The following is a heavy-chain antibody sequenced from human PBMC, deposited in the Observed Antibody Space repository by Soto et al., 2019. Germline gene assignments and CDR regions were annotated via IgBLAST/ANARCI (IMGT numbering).Heavy chain of an antibody. CDR2: VSGSGDKT. CDR1: GFIFKHYA. V-gene: IGHV3-23*01. D-gene: IGHD3-10*01. CDR3: APSWFDFLYHFDY. Sequence: EVQLLDSGGGLVQPGGSLRLSCAASGFIFKHYAMNWIRQAPGKGLEWVSSVSGSGDKTYYADSVKGRFTISRDNSKNTLYLDMSSLRAEDTAIYCCAPSWFDFLYHFDYWGQGALVLVSS. J-gene: IGHJ4*02.